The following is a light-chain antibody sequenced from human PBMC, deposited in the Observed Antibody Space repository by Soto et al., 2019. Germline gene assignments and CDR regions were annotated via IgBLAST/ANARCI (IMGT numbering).Light chain of an antibody. CDR2: KAA. CDR3: QQYNSYPLT. CDR1: QSISSW. V-gene: IGKV1-5*03. J-gene: IGKJ4*01. Sequence: DIQMTQSPSTLSASVGDRVTITCRASQSISSWLAWYQQKPGKDPNLLIYKAASLESGVTSRFSGSGSGTAVTLTISSLQPDDFATYYCQQYNSYPLTFGGGTKVEIK.